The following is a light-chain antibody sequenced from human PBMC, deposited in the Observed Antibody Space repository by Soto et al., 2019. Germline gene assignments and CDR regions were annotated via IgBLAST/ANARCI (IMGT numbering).Light chain of an antibody. J-gene: IGKJ1*01. CDR2: SAS. Sequence: PGERATLSCRASRTVDGNYLAWYHQKPGQAPRLLIHSASTRAPGIPDRFSASGAGTDFTLTISRLEPEDSAVYYCQQYGSTPRTFGQGTKVDIK. V-gene: IGKV3-20*01. CDR3: QQYGSTPRT. CDR1: RTVDGNY.